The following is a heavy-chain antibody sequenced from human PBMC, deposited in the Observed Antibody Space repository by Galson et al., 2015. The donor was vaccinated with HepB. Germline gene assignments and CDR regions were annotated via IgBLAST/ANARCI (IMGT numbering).Heavy chain of an antibody. D-gene: IGHD2-2*01. CDR3: ARIVVVPAAIGPTRDGWFDP. J-gene: IGHJ5*02. Sequence: SGGTFSSYAISWVRQAPGQGLEWMGGIIPIFGTANYAQKFQGRVTITADESTSTAYMELSSLRSEDTAVYYCARIVVVPAAIGPTRDGWFDPWGQGTLVTVSS. CDR1: GGTFSSYA. V-gene: IGHV1-69*01. CDR2: IIPIFGTA.